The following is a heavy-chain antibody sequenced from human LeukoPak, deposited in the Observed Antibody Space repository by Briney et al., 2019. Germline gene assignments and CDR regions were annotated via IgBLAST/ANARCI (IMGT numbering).Heavy chain of an antibody. D-gene: IGHD3-10*01. CDR3: ATDLIHYYASGAKT. Sequence: PGGSLRLSCAASGFSFSSYSMNWVRQAPGKGLEWVSSITTSSSYIYYADSVKGRFTISRDNAKNSLFLQMNSLRAEDTAVYYCATDLIHYYASGAKTWGQGTLDTVSS. CDR2: ITTSSSYI. CDR1: GFSFSSYS. V-gene: IGHV3-21*01. J-gene: IGHJ5*02.